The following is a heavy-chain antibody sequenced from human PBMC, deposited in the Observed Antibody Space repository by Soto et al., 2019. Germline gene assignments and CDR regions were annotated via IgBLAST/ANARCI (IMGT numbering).Heavy chain of an antibody. CDR1: GFTFSSYA. Sequence: EVQLLESGGGLVQPGGSLRLSCAASGFTFSSYAMTWVRQAPGKGLEWVSAISGSGGTTYYADSVKGRFTISRDNSKNTLYLHMNSLRAEDTAVYYCAKEASGGSCWGYWGQGSLITVSS. CDR3: AKEASGGSCWGY. CDR2: ISGSGGTT. V-gene: IGHV3-23*01. D-gene: IGHD2-15*01. J-gene: IGHJ4*02.